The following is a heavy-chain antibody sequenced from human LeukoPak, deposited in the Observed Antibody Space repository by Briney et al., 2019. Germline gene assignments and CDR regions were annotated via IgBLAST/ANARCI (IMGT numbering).Heavy chain of an antibody. CDR3: ARHGSWSFDY. CDR1: GFTFSSHA. D-gene: IGHD6-13*01. Sequence: PGGSLRLSCAASGFTFSSHAMSWVRQAPGKGLEWVSAITSGSGSNVYYTDSLKGRFTISRDNSKNTLYLHMNSLGAEDTAVYYCARHGSWSFDYWGQGTLLTVSA. CDR2: ITSGSGSNV. V-gene: IGHV3-23*01. J-gene: IGHJ4*02.